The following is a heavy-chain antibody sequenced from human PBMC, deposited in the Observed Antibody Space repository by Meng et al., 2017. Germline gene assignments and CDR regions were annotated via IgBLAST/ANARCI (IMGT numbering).Heavy chain of an antibody. Sequence: SETLPLTCAAYGGSFSGYYWSWIRQPPGKGLEWIGEINHSGSTNYNPSLKSRVTISVDTSKNQFSLKLSSVTAADTAVYYCASFSVGERQFDYWGQGTLVTVSS. CDR2: INHSGST. CDR1: GGSFSGYY. D-gene: IGHD1-1*01. CDR3: ASFSVGERQFDY. V-gene: IGHV4-34*01. J-gene: IGHJ4*02.